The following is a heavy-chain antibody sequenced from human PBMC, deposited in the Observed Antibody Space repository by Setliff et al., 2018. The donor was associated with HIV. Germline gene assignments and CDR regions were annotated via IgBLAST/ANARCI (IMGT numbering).Heavy chain of an antibody. CDR3: ARVDRCSGGSCYFIDY. Sequence: SETLSLTCSVSGGSISSGSYYWTWIRQPPGEGLEWIGEINHSGKTNYNPSLKSRVIISVDTSKNEVSLKVSSVTAADTAVYYCARVDRCSGGSCYFIDYWGQGTLVTVSS. V-gene: IGHV4-39*07. J-gene: IGHJ4*02. CDR1: GGSISSGSYY. D-gene: IGHD2-15*01. CDR2: INHSGKT.